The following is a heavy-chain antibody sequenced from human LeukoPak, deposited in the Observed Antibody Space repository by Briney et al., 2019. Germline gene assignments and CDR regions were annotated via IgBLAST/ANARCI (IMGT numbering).Heavy chain of an antibody. J-gene: IGHJ4*02. CDR1: GDSVSSGTYY. CDR3: VRDWNGDYFDY. Sequence: SETLSLTCIVSGDSVSSGTYYWTWLRQPAGKGLEWIGRIHTSGNTNYSPSLKSRVTISRDTSKNQFSLRLTSVTAADTALYYCVRDWNGDYFDYWGQGTLVTVSS. D-gene: IGHD1-1*01. CDR2: IHTSGNT. V-gene: IGHV4-61*02.